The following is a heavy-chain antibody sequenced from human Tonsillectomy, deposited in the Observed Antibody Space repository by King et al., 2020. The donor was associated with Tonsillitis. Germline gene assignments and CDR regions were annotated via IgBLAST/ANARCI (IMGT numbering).Heavy chain of an antibody. CDR1: GFTFSGYA. CDR3: ARDHRMWNSGSDSPDN. D-gene: IGHD1-7*01. CDR2: ISSDGSNK. V-gene: IGHV3-30-3*01. J-gene: IGHJ4*02. Sequence: VQLVESGGGVVQPGRSLRLSCAASGFTFSGYAMHWVRQAPGKGLQWVAVISSDGSNKYYADFVKGRFTISRDNSKNTLYLQMNSLRAEDTAVSYCARDHRMWNSGSDSPDNWGQGTLVTVSS.